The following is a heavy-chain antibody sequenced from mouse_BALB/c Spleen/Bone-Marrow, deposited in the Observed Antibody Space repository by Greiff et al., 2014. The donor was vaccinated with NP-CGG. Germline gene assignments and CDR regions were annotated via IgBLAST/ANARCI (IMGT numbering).Heavy chain of an antibody. D-gene: IGHD2-4*01. CDR2: IYPGDGDT. CDR1: GYTFTSYW. Sequence: SGAELARPGASVKLSCKASGYTFTSYWTQWVKQRPGQGLEWIGAIYPGDGDTRYTQKFKGKATLTADKSSSTAYMQLSSLASEDSAVYYCARGDYDYDDWFAYWGQGTLVTVSA. V-gene: IGHV1-87*01. CDR3: ARGDYDYDDWFAY. J-gene: IGHJ3*01.